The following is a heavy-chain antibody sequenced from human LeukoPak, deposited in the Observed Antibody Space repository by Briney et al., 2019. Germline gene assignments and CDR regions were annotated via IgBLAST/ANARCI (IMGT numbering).Heavy chain of an antibody. D-gene: IGHD5-24*01. V-gene: IGHV3-21*01. CDR1: GFTFSSYS. Sequence: GGSLRLSCAASGFTFSSYSMNWVRQAPGKGLEWVSSISSSSYIYYADSVKGRFTISRDNGKNSLYLQMNSLRAEDTAVYYCARREDGWNAFDIWGQGTMVTVSS. CDR3: ARREDGWNAFDI. CDR2: ISSSSYI. J-gene: IGHJ3*02.